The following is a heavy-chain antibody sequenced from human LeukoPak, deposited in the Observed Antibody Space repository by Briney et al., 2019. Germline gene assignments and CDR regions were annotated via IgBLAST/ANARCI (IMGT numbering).Heavy chain of an antibody. CDR3: ARDRVGATSLDC. V-gene: IGHV3-33*01. CDR2: IWHDGSYD. Sequence: PGRSLTLSCAASGFTFSRYGMRWVRQAPGKGLEWVAVIWHDGSYDYYADSVKGRFTISRDTSKNKLYLQMSSLRAEDTAVYYCARDRVGATSLDCWGQGTLVTVSS. CDR1: GFTFSRYG. J-gene: IGHJ4*02. D-gene: IGHD1-26*01.